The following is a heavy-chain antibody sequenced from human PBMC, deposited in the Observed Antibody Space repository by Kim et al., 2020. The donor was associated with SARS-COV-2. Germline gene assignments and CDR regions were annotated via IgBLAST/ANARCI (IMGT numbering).Heavy chain of an antibody. Sequence: GGSLRLSCAASGFTFSSYAMSWVRQAPGKGLEWVSAISGSGGSTYYADSVKGRFTISRDNSKNTLYLQMNSLRADDTAVYYCAKRVGATSDYFDYWGQGTLVTVSS. J-gene: IGHJ4*02. D-gene: IGHD1-26*01. CDR1: GFTFSSYA. CDR3: AKRVGATSDYFDY. CDR2: ISGSGGST. V-gene: IGHV3-23*01.